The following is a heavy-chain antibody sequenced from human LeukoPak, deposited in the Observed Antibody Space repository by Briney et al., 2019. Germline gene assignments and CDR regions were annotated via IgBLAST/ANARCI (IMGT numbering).Heavy chain of an antibody. V-gene: IGHV4-59*01. CDR1: GGSISDYY. CDR3: ARAWSAALTRFGY. J-gene: IGHJ4*02. Sequence: SETLSLTCTVSGGSISDYYWSWIRQPPGKGLEWIGYIYYSGSTNYNPSLKSRVTISVDTSKNQFSLKLSSVTAADTAVYYCARAWSAALTRFGYWGQGTLVTVSS. CDR2: IYYSGST. D-gene: IGHD6-13*01.